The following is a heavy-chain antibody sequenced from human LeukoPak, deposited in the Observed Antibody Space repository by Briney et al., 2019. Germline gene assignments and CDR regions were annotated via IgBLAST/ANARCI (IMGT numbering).Heavy chain of an antibody. CDR2: TFSSGAT. Sequence: SETLSLTCIVSGGSMSGYYWSWIRRPPGKGLEWIGHTFSSGATTYNPSLKSRVTISVDTSRSQFSLNLSSVTAADTAVYYCARRIRDGYFLDSWGQVTLVNVYS. D-gene: IGHD5-24*01. J-gene: IGHJ5*01. CDR3: ARRIRDGYFLDS. CDR1: GGSMSGYY. V-gene: IGHV4-4*09.